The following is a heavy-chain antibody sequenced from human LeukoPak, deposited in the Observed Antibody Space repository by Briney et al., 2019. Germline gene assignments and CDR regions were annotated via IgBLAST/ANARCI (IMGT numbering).Heavy chain of an antibody. Sequence: GGSLRLSCAASGFTFSSYAMSWVRQAPGKGLEWVSAISGSGGSTYYADSVKGRFTISRDNSKNTLYLQMNSLRAEDTAVYYCAKVKDYYGSGSSGYAFDIWGQGTMVTVSS. CDR1: GFTFSSYA. CDR2: ISGSGGST. CDR3: AKVKDYYGSGSSGYAFDI. J-gene: IGHJ3*02. V-gene: IGHV3-23*01. D-gene: IGHD3-10*01.